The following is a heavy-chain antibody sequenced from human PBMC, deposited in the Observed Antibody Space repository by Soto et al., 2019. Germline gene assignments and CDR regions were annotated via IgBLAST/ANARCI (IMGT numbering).Heavy chain of an antibody. V-gene: IGHV1-18*04. CDR3: ARGPRYCSSTSCFSGVTWFDP. D-gene: IGHD2-2*01. CDR1: GYTFTSYG. CDR2: IGSYNGNT. J-gene: IGHJ5*02. Sequence: GASLKVSCKASGYTFTSYGISWVRQAPGQGLEWMGWIGSYNGNTNYAQKVQGRVTMTTDTSTSTTYMELRSLRSDDTAVYYCARGPRYCSSTSCFSGVTWFDPWGQGTLVTVSS.